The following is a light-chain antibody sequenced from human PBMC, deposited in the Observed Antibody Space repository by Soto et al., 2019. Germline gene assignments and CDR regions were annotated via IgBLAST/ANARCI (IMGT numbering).Light chain of an antibody. V-gene: IGKV4-1*01. J-gene: IGKJ2*01. CDR3: QQYHSAPT. CDR1: QSVLYSSNNKNY. CDR2: WAS. Sequence: DIVMTQSPDSLAVSLGERATINCKSSQSVLYSSNNKNYLAWYQQKPGQPPKLLIYWASTRESGVPDRFSGSGSGTDFTLTISSLQAEDVAVYYCQQYHSAPTFGQGTKLEIK.